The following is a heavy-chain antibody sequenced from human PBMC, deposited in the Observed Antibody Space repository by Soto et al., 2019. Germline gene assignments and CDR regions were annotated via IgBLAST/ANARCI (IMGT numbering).Heavy chain of an antibody. V-gene: IGHV3-21*01. CDR3: ARESQSTYDFWSGYYTGDKHNWFDP. CDR2: IISSSSYI. D-gene: IGHD3-3*01. J-gene: IGHJ5*02. CDR1: GXACRSER. Sequence: GSLRLLGAASGXACRSERINWVRQAPGKGLEWVSSIISSSSYIYYADSVKGRFTISRDNAKNSLYLQMNSLRYEDTAVYYCARESQSTYDFWSGYYTGDKHNWFDPWGQGTLGTVS.